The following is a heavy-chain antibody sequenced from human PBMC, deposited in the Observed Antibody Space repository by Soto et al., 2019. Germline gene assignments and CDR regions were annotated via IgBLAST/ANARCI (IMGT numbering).Heavy chain of an antibody. CDR1: GYTFTSYD. Sequence: QVQLVQSGAEVRTPGASVKVSCKASGYTFTSYDINWVRQATGQGPEWMGWMNPDSGNTGYVQKFQGRVTMSRNTDISTAYMELSSLRSEDTAVYYCARAVGGSNVNFDYWCQVTLVTVAS. V-gene: IGHV1-8*01. CDR3: ARAVGGSNVNFDY. J-gene: IGHJ4*02. CDR2: MNPDSGNT. D-gene: IGHD3-10*01.